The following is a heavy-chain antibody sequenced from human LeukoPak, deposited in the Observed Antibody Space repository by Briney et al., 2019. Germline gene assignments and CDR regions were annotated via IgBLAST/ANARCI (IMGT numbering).Heavy chain of an antibody. CDR2: IYYSGST. Sequence: SETLSLTCTVSGGSISSSSYYWGWIRQPPGKGLEWIGSIYYSGSTYYNPSLKSRVPISVDTSKNQFSLKLSSVTAADTAVYYCARSRGYSYGPFDYWGQGTLVIVSS. D-gene: IGHD5-18*01. CDR1: GGSISSSSYY. CDR3: ARSRGYSYGPFDY. J-gene: IGHJ4*02. V-gene: IGHV4-39*01.